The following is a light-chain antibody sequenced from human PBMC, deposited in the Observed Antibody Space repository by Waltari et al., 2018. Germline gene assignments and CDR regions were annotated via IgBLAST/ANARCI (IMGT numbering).Light chain of an antibody. CDR1: SSDVGAYNY. J-gene: IGLJ3*02. CDR3: SSSTSSTTRV. V-gene: IGLV2-14*03. Sequence: QSALTQPASVSASPGQSITISCPGTSSDVGAYNYFSWYQQHPGKTPKLIIYDVRIRPSGVSNRFSGSKSGNTASLTISGLQADDEADYYCSSSTSSTTRVFGGGTRLTVL. CDR2: DVR.